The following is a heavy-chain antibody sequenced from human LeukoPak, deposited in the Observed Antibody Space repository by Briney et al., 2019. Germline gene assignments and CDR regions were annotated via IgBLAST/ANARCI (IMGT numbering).Heavy chain of an antibody. D-gene: IGHD3-3*01. Sequence: PSETLSLTCAVYGGSFSGYYWSWIRQPPGKALEWIGEINHSGSTNYNPSLKSRVTISVDTSKNQFSLKLSSVTAADTAVYYCARGCCYDFWSGYYYKGRWFDPWGQGTLVTVSS. CDR2: INHSGST. V-gene: IGHV4-34*01. CDR3: ARGCCYDFWSGYYYKGRWFDP. J-gene: IGHJ5*02. CDR1: GGSFSGYY.